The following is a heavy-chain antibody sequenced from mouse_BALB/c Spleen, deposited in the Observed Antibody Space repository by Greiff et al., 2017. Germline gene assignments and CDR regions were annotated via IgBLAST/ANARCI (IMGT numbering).Heavy chain of an antibody. Sequence: VMLVESGPGLVAPSQSLSITCTVSGFSLTGYGVNWVRQPPGKGLEWLGMIWGDGSTDYNSALKSRLSISKDNSKSQVFLKMNSLQTDDTARYYCATSTAYYGNFFAYWGQGTLVTVSA. V-gene: IGHV2-6-7*01. J-gene: IGHJ3*01. D-gene: IGHD2-10*01. CDR2: IWGDGST. CDR1: GFSLTGYG. CDR3: ATSTAYYGNFFAY.